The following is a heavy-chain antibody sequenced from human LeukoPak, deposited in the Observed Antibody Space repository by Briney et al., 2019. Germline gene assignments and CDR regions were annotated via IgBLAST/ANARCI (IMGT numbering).Heavy chain of an antibody. J-gene: IGHJ6*02. V-gene: IGHV1-69*04. Sequence: VASVKVSCKASGGTFSGYAISWVRQAPGQGLEWMGRIIPILGIANYAQKVQGRVTITEDKSTSTAYMELSSLRYEDTAVYYCARDDVDIVVVPAAKYYYYGMDVWGQGTTVTVSS. D-gene: IGHD2-2*03. CDR1: GGTFSGYA. CDR2: IIPILGIA. CDR3: ARDDVDIVVVPAAKYYYYGMDV.